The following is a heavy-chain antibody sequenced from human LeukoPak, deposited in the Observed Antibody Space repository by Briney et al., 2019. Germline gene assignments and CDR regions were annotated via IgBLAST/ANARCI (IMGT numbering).Heavy chain of an antibody. CDR3: AEVALMGLYAYYMDV. J-gene: IGHJ6*03. Sequence: PGGSLRPSCAASGFTFSSYAMSWVRQAPGKGLEWVSAISGSGGSTYYADSVKGRFTISRDNSKNTLYLQMNSLRAEDTAAYYCAEVALMGLYAYYMDVWGKGTTVTVSS. V-gene: IGHV3-23*01. D-gene: IGHD2-8*01. CDR1: GFTFSSYA. CDR2: ISGSGGST.